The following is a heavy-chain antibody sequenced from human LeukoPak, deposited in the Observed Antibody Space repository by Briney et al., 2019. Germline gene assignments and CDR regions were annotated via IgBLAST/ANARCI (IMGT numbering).Heavy chain of an antibody. CDR1: GGSISSSSYY. V-gene: IGHV4-39*01. CDR2: IYYSGRT. D-gene: IGHD6-19*01. CDR3: ARLAVAGINDY. Sequence: SETLSLTCTVSGGSISSSSYYWGWIRQPPGKGLEWIGSIYYSGRTYYNPSLKSRVTISVDTSKNQFSLKLSSVTAADTAVYYCARLAVAGINDYWGQGTLVTVSS. J-gene: IGHJ4*02.